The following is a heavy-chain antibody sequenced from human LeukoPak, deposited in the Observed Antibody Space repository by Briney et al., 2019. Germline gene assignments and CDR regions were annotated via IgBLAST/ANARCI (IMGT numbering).Heavy chain of an antibody. V-gene: IGHV3-30*02. CDR1: GFIFSSYG. CDR3: ARDLMGIAYRGAFYY. D-gene: IGHD6-13*01. J-gene: IGHJ4*02. Sequence: GGSLRLSCAASGFIFSSYGMHWARQAPGKGLEWVAFIRYDGSNKYYADSVKGRFTISRDNSKNTLYLQMNSLRAEDTAVYYCARDLMGIAYRGAFYYWGQGTLVTVSS. CDR2: IRYDGSNK.